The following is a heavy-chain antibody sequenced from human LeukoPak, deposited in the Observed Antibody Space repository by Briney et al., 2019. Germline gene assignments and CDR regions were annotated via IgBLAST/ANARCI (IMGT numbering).Heavy chain of an antibody. CDR3: AKGQTTFDYSYMSV. V-gene: IGHV3-30*02. CDR1: GLTFRGYG. J-gene: IGHJ6*03. Sequence: GRCVSLSCAASGLTFRGYGMQWVRQAPGKGLDRVGFRRYDGSNKYYTGSVKGRFTISRDNSKITLHLQMNSLRAEDTAVYYCAKGQTTFDYSYMSVWGKGTTVTVSS. CDR2: RRYDGSNK. D-gene: IGHD3-10*02.